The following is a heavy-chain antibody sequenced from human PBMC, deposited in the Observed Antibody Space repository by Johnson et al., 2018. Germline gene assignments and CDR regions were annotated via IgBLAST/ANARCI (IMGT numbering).Heavy chain of an antibody. CDR2: IIHILGAA. V-gene: IGHV1-69*01. CDR1: GGTFSSYT. D-gene: IGHD1-7*01. J-gene: IGHJ6*02. CDR3: ARAGEVELDALRQTLYYNGMDV. Sequence: VQLVESGAEVKKPGSSVKVSCKASGGTFSSYTITWVRQAPVQGLEWMGGIIHILGAAHSAQKFPGRVTITADESTSTADMERSSVRSEDTATYYCARAGEVELDALRQTLYYNGMDVWGQGTTVTVS.